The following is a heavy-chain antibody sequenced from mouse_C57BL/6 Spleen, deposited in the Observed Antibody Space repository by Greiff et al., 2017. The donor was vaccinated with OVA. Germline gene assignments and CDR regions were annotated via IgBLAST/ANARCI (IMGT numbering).Heavy chain of an antibody. CDR3: ARFYYGSSYAMDY. CDR2: IYPGSGST. Sequence: QVQLQPPGAELVKPGASVKMSCKASGYTFTSYWITWVKQRPGQGLEWIGDIYPGSGSTNYNEKFKSKATLTVDTSSSTAYMQLSSLTSEDSAVYYCARFYYGSSYAMDYWGQGTSVTVSS. CDR1: GYTFTSYW. J-gene: IGHJ4*01. V-gene: IGHV1-55*01. D-gene: IGHD1-1*01.